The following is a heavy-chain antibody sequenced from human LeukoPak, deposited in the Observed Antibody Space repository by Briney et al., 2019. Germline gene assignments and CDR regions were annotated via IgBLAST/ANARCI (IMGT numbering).Heavy chain of an antibody. J-gene: IGHJ6*02. V-gene: IGHV3-20*01. CDR2: INWNGGST. D-gene: IGHD2-2*01. CDR3: ARVADCSSTSCSYYYYGMDV. CDR1: GFTFDDYG. Sequence: PGGSLRLSCAASGFTFDDYGMSWVRQAPGKGLEWVSGINWNGGSTGYADSVKSRFPISRDNAKNSLYLLMNSLRAEDTALYHCARVADCSSTSCSYYYYGMDVWGQGTTVTVSS.